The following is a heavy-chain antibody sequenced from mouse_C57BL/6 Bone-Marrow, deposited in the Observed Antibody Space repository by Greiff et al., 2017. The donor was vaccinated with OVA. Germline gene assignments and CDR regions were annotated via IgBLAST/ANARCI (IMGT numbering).Heavy chain of an antibody. V-gene: IGHV1-82*01. CDR2: IYPGDGDT. CDR3: ARDLPWFAY. Sequence: VQLVESGPELVKPGASVKISCKASGYAFSSSWMNWVKQRPGKGLEWIGRIYPGDGDTNYNGKFKGKATLTADKSSSTAYMQLSSLTSEDSAVYFCARDLPWFAYWGQGTLVTVSA. J-gene: IGHJ3*01. CDR1: GYAFSSSW.